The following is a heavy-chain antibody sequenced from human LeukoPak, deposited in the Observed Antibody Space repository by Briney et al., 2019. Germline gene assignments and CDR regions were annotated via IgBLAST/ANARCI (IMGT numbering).Heavy chain of an antibody. Sequence: SVKVSCKASGGTFSSYAISWVRQAPGQGLEWMGGIIPILGTANYAQKFQGRVTITADESTSTAYMELSSLRSEDTAVYYCARDTTTRGLLSDAFDIWGQGTMVTVSS. V-gene: IGHV1-69*01. CDR2: IIPILGTA. CDR1: GGTFSSYA. D-gene: IGHD1-26*01. CDR3: ARDTTTRGLLSDAFDI. J-gene: IGHJ3*02.